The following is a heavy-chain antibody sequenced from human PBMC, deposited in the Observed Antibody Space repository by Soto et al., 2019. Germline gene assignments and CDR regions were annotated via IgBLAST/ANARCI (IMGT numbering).Heavy chain of an antibody. CDR2: MNPNSGNT. D-gene: IGHD2-15*01. Sequence: QVQLVQSGAEVKKPGASVKVSCKASGYTFTSYDINWVRQATGQGLEWMGWMNPNSGNTGYAQKFQGRVTMTRNTSISTAYMELSSLRSEDPAVYYCARDYCGGGSCSPGVNWSDPWGQGPLVTVSS. CDR1: GYTFTSYD. J-gene: IGHJ5*02. CDR3: ARDYCGGGSCSPGVNWSDP. V-gene: IGHV1-8*01.